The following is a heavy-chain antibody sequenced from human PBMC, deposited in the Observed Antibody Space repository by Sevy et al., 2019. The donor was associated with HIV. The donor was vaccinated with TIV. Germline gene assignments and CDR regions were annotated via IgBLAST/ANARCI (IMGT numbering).Heavy chain of an antibody. CDR3: AGSYYNFWNGYYNPFDS. CDR1: GDSISSNNYY. J-gene: IGHJ4*02. D-gene: IGHD3-3*01. V-gene: IGHV4-39*01. CDR2: VYYTGTT. Sequence: SETLSLTRAVSGDSISSNNYYWGWIRQSPGKGLEWIGIVYYTGTTYYNPSLKSRVTISVDTSKSRFSLRLSSVTAADTAVYFCAGSYYNFWNGYYNPFDSWGQGTLVTVSS.